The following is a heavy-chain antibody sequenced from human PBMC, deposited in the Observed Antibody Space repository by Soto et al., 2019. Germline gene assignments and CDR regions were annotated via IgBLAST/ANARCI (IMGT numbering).Heavy chain of an antibody. V-gene: IGHV4-4*02. J-gene: IGHJ4*02. D-gene: IGHD6-13*01. CDR2: IYHSGTT. CDR3: ARDRGIGAVGP. Sequence: SETLSLTCAVSGGSITSTNWWSWVRQPPGKGLEWIGEIYHSGTTNYNPSLKSRVTISVDKSKNQFSLKLTSVTAADTAVYYWARDRGIGAVGPGAQGILAPVS. CDR1: GGSITSTNW.